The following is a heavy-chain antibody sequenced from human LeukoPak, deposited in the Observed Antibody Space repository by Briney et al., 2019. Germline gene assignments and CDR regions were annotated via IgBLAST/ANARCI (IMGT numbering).Heavy chain of an antibody. Sequence: GGSLRLSCAASGFTFSTYGMHWVRQAPGKGLEWVACIQYDGRHQYYTDSVRGRFTISRDNSKNTLYLQMNSLRAEDTAVYYCATPPGGSWYSVDYWGQGTPVTVSS. J-gene: IGHJ4*02. D-gene: IGHD2-15*01. CDR3: ATPPGGSWYSVDY. V-gene: IGHV3-30*02. CDR2: IQYDGRHQ. CDR1: GFTFSTYG.